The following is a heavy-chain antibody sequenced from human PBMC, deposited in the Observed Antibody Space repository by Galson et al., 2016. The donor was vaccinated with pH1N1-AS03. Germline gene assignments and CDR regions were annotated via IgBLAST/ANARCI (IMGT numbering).Heavy chain of an antibody. CDR1: RFIFSSYQ. V-gene: IGHV3-23*01. CDR2: YGGSDENT. D-gene: IGHD3/OR15-3a*01. CDR3: ARGRFLDWFPDDY. Sequence: SLRLSCAASRFIFSSYQMSWVRQAPGKGLEWVSTYGGSDENTYYADSVKGRFTISRDSSKNTLYLQMNSLRVEDTAMYYCARGRFLDWFPDDYWGQGTLVTVS. J-gene: IGHJ4*02.